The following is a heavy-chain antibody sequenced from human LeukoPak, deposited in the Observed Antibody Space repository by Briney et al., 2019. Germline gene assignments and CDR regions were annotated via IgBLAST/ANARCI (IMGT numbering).Heavy chain of an antibody. CDR2: ISYDGSNK. J-gene: IGHJ4*02. CDR3: ARDRYSSGWYVDY. D-gene: IGHD6-19*01. Sequence: GRSLRLSCAASGFTFSSYAMHWVRQAPGKGLEWVAVISYDGSNKYYADSVKGRFTISRDNSKNTLYLQMNSLRAEDTAVYYCARDRYSSGWYVDYWGQGTLVTVSS. V-gene: IGHV3-30-3*01. CDR1: GFTFSSYA.